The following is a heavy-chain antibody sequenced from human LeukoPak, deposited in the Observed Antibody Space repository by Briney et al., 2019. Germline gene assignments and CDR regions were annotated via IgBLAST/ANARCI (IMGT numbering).Heavy chain of an antibody. CDR3: AKSGYYGSGSYSNLGY. Sequence: GGSLRLSCAASGFTFSSYGMHWVRQAPGKGLEWVAVIWYDGSNKYYADSVKGRFTISRDNSKNTLYLKMNSLRAEDTAVYYCAKSGYYGSGSYSNLGYWGQGTLVTVSS. J-gene: IGHJ4*02. V-gene: IGHV3-33*06. D-gene: IGHD3-10*01. CDR2: IWYDGSNK. CDR1: GFTFSSYG.